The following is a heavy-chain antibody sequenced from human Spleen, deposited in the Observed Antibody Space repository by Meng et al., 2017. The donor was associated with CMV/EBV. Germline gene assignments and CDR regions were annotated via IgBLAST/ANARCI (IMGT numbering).Heavy chain of an antibody. V-gene: IGHV3-48*03. CDR1: GFTFRSYE. CDR2: ITSSGSAI. J-gene: IGHJ4*02. CDR3: ARVLVVVPTANTGVDY. Sequence: SCKASGFTFRSYEMNWVRQAPGKGLEWVSYITSSGSAIYYADSVKGRFTISRDNAKNSLYLQMNSLRAEDTAVYYCARVLVVVPTANTGVDYWGQGTLVTVSS. D-gene: IGHD2-2*01.